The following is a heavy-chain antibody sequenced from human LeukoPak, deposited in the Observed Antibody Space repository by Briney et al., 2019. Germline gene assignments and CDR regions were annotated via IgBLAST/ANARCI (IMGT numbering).Heavy chain of an antibody. J-gene: IGHJ5*02. V-gene: IGHV1-8*01. CDR2: MNPNSGNT. CDR1: GYTFTSYD. D-gene: IGHD4-17*01. CDR3: ARGAPYGDYVWFNP. Sequence: ASVKVSCKASGYTFTSYDINWVRQATGQGLEWMGWMNPNSGNTGYAQKFQGRVTMTRITSISTAYMELSSLRSEDTAVYYCARGAPYGDYVWFNPWGQGTLVTVSS.